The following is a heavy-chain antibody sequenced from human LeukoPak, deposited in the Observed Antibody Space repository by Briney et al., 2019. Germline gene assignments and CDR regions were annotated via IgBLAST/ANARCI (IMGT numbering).Heavy chain of an antibody. V-gene: IGHV4-34*01. CDR1: GGSINSYY. CDR2: INHSGST. D-gene: IGHD4-23*01. CDR3: ARPATVVTPSRLGYFDL. Sequence: PSETLSLTCTVSGGSINSYYWSWIRQPPGKGLEWIGEINHSGSTNYNPSLKSRVTISVDTSKNQFSLKLSSVTAADTAVYYCARPATVVTPSRLGYFDLWGRGTLVTVSS. J-gene: IGHJ2*01.